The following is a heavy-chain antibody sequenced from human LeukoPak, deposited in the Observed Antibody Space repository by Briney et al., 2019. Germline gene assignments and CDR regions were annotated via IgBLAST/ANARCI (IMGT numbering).Heavy chain of an antibody. CDR2: MNPNSGNT. CDR3: ARDRVYYGSETTSWFDP. V-gene: IGHV1-8*01. CDR1: GYTFTSYD. J-gene: IGHJ5*02. D-gene: IGHD3-10*01. Sequence: GASVKVSCKASGYTFTSYDINWVRQATGQGLEWMGWMNPNSGNTGYAQKFQGRVTMTRDTSISTAYMELSRLRSDDTAVYYCARDRVYYGSETTSWFDPWGQGTLVTVSS.